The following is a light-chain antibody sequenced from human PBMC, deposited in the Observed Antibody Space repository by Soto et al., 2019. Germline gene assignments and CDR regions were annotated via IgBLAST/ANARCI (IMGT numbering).Light chain of an antibody. CDR2: GAS. CDR3: QQYGSKPIT. J-gene: IGKJ5*01. V-gene: IGKV3-20*01. CDR1: QSVSSNY. Sequence: EIVLTQSPGTLSLCPGEISTLCCRSSQSVSSNYLAWYQQKPGQALRLLIYGASSRATGIPDKFSGSASGTDFTLTISRLAPEDFALYYCQQYGSKPITFGQGTRLEIK.